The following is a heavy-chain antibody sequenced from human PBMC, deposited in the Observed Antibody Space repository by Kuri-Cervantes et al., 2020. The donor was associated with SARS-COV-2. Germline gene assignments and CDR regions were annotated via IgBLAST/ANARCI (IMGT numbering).Heavy chain of an antibody. Sequence: SETLSLTCTVSGYSVSSGYYWGWIRQPPGKGLEWIGSIYHSGSTYYNPSLKSRVTISVDTSKNQFSLQLNSVTPEDTAVYYCAREDCSSTSCYGIPYGYWGQGTLVTVSS. CDR1: GYSVSSGYY. J-gene: IGHJ4*02. CDR3: AREDCSSTSCYGIPYGY. CDR2: IYHSGST. D-gene: IGHD2-2*01. V-gene: IGHV4-38-2*02.